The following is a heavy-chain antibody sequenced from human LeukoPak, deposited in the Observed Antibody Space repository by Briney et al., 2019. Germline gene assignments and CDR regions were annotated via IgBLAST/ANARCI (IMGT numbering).Heavy chain of an antibody. CDR3: AREVEPRARAFDM. J-gene: IGHJ3*02. CDR1: GGSISTYY. V-gene: IGHV4-59*01. CDR2: IYYSGST. D-gene: IGHD1-1*01. Sequence: SETLSLTCTVAGGSISTYYWSWIRQPPGKGLGWIGYIYYSGSTSYTPSLKGRVPISGDTPKKHFSLQLSSVTAADPAVYYCAREVEPRARAFDMWGQGTMVTVSS.